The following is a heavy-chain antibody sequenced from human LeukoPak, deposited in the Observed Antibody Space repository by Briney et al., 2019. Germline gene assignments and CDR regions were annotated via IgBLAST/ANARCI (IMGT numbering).Heavy chain of an antibody. J-gene: IGHJ4*02. CDR3: ATETNGRHYDY. CDR1: GLTFSTSG. Sequence: PGGSLRLSCTASGLTFSTSGFNWVRQAPGNGLEWVASIGPTGSDRYHADSFKGRFTISRDNANNFLYLQMNSLRAEDTAVYYCATETNGRHYDYWGQGTLLTVSS. D-gene: IGHD1-14*01. V-gene: IGHV3-21*06. CDR2: IGPTGSDR.